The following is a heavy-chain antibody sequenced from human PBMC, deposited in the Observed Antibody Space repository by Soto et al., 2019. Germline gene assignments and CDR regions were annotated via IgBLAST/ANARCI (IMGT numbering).Heavy chain of an antibody. CDR2: ISTLGTTI. CDR1: GFNFKIYG. D-gene: IGHD2-15*01. CDR3: ARVAIRGVVNSPLFCFGL. Sequence: PGGSLRLSCSASGFNFKIYGMTWVRQAPGKGLEWISDISTLGTTIHYADSVRDRFTISRDNPTNTVYLHLTSLRDEDTAVYYCARVAIRGVVNSPLFCFGLWGQGTLVTVSS. J-gene: IGHJ4*02. V-gene: IGHV3-48*03.